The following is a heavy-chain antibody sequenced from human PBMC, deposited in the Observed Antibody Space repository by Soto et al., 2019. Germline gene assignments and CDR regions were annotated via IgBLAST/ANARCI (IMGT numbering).Heavy chain of an antibody. D-gene: IGHD1-26*01. Sequence: QVQLVESGGGVVQPGRSLRLSCAASGFTFSSYGMHWVRQAPGKGLEWVAVIWYDGSNKYYADSVKGRFTISRDNSKNTLYLQMNSLRAEDTAVYYCARGEPSGSYYIAYYYYGMDVWGQGTTVTVSS. V-gene: IGHV3-33*01. J-gene: IGHJ6*02. CDR2: IWYDGSNK. CDR1: GFTFSSYG. CDR3: ARGEPSGSYYIAYYYYGMDV.